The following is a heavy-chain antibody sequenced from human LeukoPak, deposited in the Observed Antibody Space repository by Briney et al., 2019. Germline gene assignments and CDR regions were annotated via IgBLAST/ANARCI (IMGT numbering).Heavy chain of an antibody. CDR1: GYTFTSFG. V-gene: IGHV1-18*01. D-gene: IGHD3-10*01. J-gene: IGHJ4*02. Sequence: GASLKVSCKASGYTFTSFGISWVRQAPGQGLEWTGWINVYNGHTDYIEKFQGRATMTTDTSTSTAYLELRSLRSDDTAVYYCARDQGITMIRGQDYWGQGTLVTVSS. CDR3: ARDQGITMIRGQDY. CDR2: INVYNGHT.